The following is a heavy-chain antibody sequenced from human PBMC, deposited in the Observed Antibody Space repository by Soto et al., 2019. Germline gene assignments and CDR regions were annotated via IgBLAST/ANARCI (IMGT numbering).Heavy chain of an antibody. D-gene: IGHD3-10*01. J-gene: IGHJ4*02. CDR2: ISYDGSNK. CDR3: AREGFGELSPSFDY. CDR1: GFTFSSYA. V-gene: IGHV3-30-3*01. Sequence: QVQLVESGGGVVQPGRSLRLSCAASGFTFSSYAMHWVRQAPGKGLEWVAVISYDGSNKYYADSVKGRVTISTDNSKNTLYLQMNSLRAEDTAVYYCAREGFGELSPSFDYWGQGALVTVSS.